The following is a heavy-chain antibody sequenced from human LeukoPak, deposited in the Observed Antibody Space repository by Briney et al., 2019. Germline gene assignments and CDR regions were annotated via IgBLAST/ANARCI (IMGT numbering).Heavy chain of an antibody. CDR3: ARRTLTGEG. D-gene: IGHD7-27*01. Sequence: PSETLSLTCAVYGGSFSGYYWSWIRQPPGKGLEWIGEINHSGSTNYNPSLKGRVTISVDTSKNQFSLNLSSVTAADTAVYYCARRTLTGEGWGQGTLVTVSS. V-gene: IGHV4-34*01. CDR2: INHSGST. CDR1: GGSFSGYY. J-gene: IGHJ4*02.